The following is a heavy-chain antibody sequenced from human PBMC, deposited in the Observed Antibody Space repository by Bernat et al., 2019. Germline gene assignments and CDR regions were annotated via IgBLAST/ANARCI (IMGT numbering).Heavy chain of an antibody. J-gene: IGHJ6*03. CDR1: GFTFSNYA. CDR3: AKGLGDSHGWDYYMDV. D-gene: IGHD6-19*01. Sequence: EVQLLESGGGLVQPGGSLRLSCAASGFTFSNYAMSWVRQAPGKGLEWVSAISGTTINTYYADSLGGRFTISRDNSKNALYLQMSSLRAEDTAVYYCAKGLGDSHGWDYYMDVWGTGTTVTVSS. CDR2: ISGTTINT. V-gene: IGHV3-23*01.